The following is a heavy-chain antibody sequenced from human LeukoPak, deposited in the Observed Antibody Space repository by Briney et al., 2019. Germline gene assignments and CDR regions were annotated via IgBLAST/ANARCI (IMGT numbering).Heavy chain of an antibody. CDR3: AKEYSGSFSPFPSYFDY. V-gene: IGHV3-23*01. CDR1: GLTFRDYA. J-gene: IGHJ4*02. Sequence: GGSLGLACVGSGLTFRDYAMNWVRQAPGKGLEWVSAISGSGGAIYYADSVKGRFTLSRDNSKNTLDLQMNGLRVDDTAVYYCAKEYSGSFSPFPSYFDYWGQGTLVTVSS. CDR2: ISGSGGAI. D-gene: IGHD1-26*01.